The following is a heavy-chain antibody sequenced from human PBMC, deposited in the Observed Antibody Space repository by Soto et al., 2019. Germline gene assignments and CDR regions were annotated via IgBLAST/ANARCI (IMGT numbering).Heavy chain of an antibody. CDR1: GYIFTGYY. CDR3: ATSRISIAVAGATEYYFES. D-gene: IGHD6-19*01. CDR2: INPNSGDK. Sequence: ASVKVSCKASGYIFTGYYMHWVRQAPGQGLEWMGWINPNSGDKNYTQKFQGWVTMTRDTSISTAYMELSRLRSDDTAVYYCATSRISIAVAGATEYYFESWGQGTMVTVSP. V-gene: IGHV1-2*04. J-gene: IGHJ4*02.